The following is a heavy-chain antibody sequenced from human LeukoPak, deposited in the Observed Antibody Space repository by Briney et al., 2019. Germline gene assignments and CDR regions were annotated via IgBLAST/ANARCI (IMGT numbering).Heavy chain of an antibody. CDR3: AKIYYYDSSGPFDY. CDR2: IYYSGST. Sequence: AETLSLTCSVSGGSITSSSYYWGGIRQPPGKGVVGFGSIYYSGSTSYNPSLNSRVTISVDTSKNQFSLKLSSVTAADTAVYYCAKIYYYDSSGPFDYWGQGTLVTVSS. J-gene: IGHJ4*02. V-gene: IGHV4-39*07. D-gene: IGHD3-22*01. CDR1: GGSITSSSYY.